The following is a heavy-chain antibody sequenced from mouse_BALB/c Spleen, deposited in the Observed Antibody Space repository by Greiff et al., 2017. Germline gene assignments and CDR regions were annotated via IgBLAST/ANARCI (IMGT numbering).Heavy chain of an antibody. CDR3: ARFGLGPYYFDN. D-gene: IGHD4-1*01. CDR2: IYPGDGDT. J-gene: IGHJ2*01. CDR1: GYAFSSYW. Sequence: QVQLKESGAELVRPGSSVKISCKASGYAFSSYWMNWVKQRPGQGLEWIGQIYPGDGDTNYNGKFKGKATLTADKSSSTAYMQLSSLTSEDSAVYFCARFGLGPYYFDNWGQGTTLTVSS. V-gene: IGHV1-80*01.